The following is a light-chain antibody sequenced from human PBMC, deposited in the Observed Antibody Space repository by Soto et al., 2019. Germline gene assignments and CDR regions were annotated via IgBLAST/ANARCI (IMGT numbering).Light chain of an antibody. J-gene: IGKJ1*01. Sequence: DIVMTQSPDSLAVSLGERATINCKSSQSVLYNSNNKNYLAWYQQKPGQPPKLLIYWASTRESGVPDRFSGSGSGTDSTLTISSLPAEDVAVYYCQQYYSPWTFGQGTKVEIK. CDR3: QQYYSPWT. V-gene: IGKV4-1*01. CDR2: WAS. CDR1: QSVLYNSNNKNY.